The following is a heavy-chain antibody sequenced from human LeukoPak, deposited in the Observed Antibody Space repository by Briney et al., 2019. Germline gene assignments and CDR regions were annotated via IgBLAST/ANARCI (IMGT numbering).Heavy chain of an antibody. J-gene: IGHJ6*03. D-gene: IGHD2-15*01. V-gene: IGHV4-59*01. CDR3: ARAAGYCIGGSCYYYYYYYMDV. CDR1: GGSISSYY. CDR2: IYYSGST. Sequence: SETLSLTCTVSGGSISSYYWSWIRQPPGKGLEWIGYIYYSGSTNYNPSLKSRVTISVDTSKNQFSLKLSSVTAADTAVYYCARAAGYCIGGSCYYYYYYYMDVWGKGTTVTVSS.